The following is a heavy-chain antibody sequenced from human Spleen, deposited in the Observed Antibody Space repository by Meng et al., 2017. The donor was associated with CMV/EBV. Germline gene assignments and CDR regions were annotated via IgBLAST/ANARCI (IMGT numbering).Heavy chain of an antibody. CDR1: GDSIISRSW. Sequence: CTISGDSIISRSWWSWLRQPPGKGLEWIGETYFSGSTNYNPSLKSRVTISVDKPKNQFSLNLSPVTAADTAVYYCARGDPTHWFDPWGQGTLVTVSS. V-gene: IGHV4-4*02. CDR3: ARGDPTHWFDP. J-gene: IGHJ5*02. CDR2: TYFSGST.